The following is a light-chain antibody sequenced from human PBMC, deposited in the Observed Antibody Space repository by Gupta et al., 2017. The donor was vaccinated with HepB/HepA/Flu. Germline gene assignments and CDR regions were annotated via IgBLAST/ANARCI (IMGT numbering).Light chain of an antibody. J-gene: IGKJ1*01. V-gene: IGKV3-15*01. CDR3: QQDNNWPGT. CDR2: CAS. Sequence: EIVMTQSPATLSVSPGERATLSCRASQSVSSNLAWYQQKPGQAPRLLIYCASTRATGIPARFSGSGSGTEFTLTISSLQSEDFAVYYCQQDNNWPGTFGQGTKVEIK. CDR1: QSVSSN.